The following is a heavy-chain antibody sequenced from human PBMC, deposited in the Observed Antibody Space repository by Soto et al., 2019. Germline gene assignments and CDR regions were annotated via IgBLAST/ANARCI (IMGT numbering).Heavy chain of an antibody. CDR2: ISSSSSTI. CDR3: ARDRPEFCSSTSCYAGMSYYYYMDV. V-gene: IGHV3-48*01. CDR1: GFTFSSYS. J-gene: IGHJ6*03. Sequence: AGGSLRLSCAASGFTFSSYSMNWVRQAPGKGLEWVSYISSSSSTIYYADSVKGRFTISRDNAKNSLYLQMNSLRAEDTAVYYCARDRPEFCSSTSCYAGMSYYYYMDVWGKGTTVTVSS. D-gene: IGHD2-2*01.